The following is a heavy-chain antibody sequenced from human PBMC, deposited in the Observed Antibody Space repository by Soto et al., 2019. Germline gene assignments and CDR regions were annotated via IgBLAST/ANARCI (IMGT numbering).Heavy chain of an antibody. CDR2: ISSSSSYI. D-gene: IGHD3-3*01. CDR3: AREGRFLEWLLYRSGDYYYGMDV. J-gene: IGHJ6*02. CDR1: GFTFSSYS. V-gene: IGHV3-21*01. Sequence: PGGSLRLSCAASGFTFSSYSMNWVRQAPGKGLEWVSSISSSSSYIYYADSVKGRFTISRDNAKNSLYLQMNSLRAEDTAVYYCAREGRFLEWLLYRSGDYYYGMDVWGQGNTVTVSS.